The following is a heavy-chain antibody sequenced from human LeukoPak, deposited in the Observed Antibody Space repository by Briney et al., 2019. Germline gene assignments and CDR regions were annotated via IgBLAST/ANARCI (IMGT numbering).Heavy chain of an antibody. V-gene: IGHV4-39*07. CDR1: GGSISSSSYY. Sequence: PSETLSLTCTVSGGSISSSSYYWGWIRQPPGKGLEWIGSIYYSGKTYYNPSPKSRVTISVDKSKNQFSLKLSSVTAADTAVYYCARSYGSGSPYWFDPWGQGTLVTVSS. D-gene: IGHD3-10*01. J-gene: IGHJ5*02. CDR2: IYYSGKT. CDR3: ARSYGSGSPYWFDP.